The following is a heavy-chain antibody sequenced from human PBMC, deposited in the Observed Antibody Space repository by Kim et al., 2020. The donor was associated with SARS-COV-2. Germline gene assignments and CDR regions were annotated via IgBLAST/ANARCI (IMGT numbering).Heavy chain of an antibody. CDR2: IYYSGST. CDR3: ARNSHSSGWYYFDY. CDR1: GGSISSYY. V-gene: IGHV4-59*13. D-gene: IGHD6-19*01. Sequence: SETLSLTCTVSGGSISSYYWSWIRQPPGKGLERIGYIYYSGSTNYNPSLKSRVTISVDTSKNQFSLKLSSVTAADTAVYYCARNSHSSGWYYFDYWGQGTLVTVSS. J-gene: IGHJ4*02.